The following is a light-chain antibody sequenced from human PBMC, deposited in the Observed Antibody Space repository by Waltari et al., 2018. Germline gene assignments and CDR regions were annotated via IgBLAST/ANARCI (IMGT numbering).Light chain of an antibody. J-gene: IGKJ1*01. CDR2: DAS. Sequence: DIQMTQSPSSLSASVGDRVTSTCQASRDINHYLNLYKQKPGKAPKLLIYDASTLETGVPSRFSGSGSGTDFVFTISRLQPEDIATYYCQHYDGVPPWTFGQGTRVDFK. V-gene: IGKV1-33*01. CDR3: QHYDGVPPWT. CDR1: RDINHY.